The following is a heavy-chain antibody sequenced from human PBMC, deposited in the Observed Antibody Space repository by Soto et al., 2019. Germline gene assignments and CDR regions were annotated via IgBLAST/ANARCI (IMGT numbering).Heavy chain of an antibody. D-gene: IGHD1-26*01. CDR2: ISGSGGST. V-gene: IGHV3-23*01. J-gene: IGHJ6*02. CDR3: ARDPSGSHPNYYYYSMDV. Sequence: EVQLLESGGGLVQPGGSLRLSCAASGFTFSSYAISWVRQAPGKGLEWVSRISGSGGSTYYADSVKGRFTISRDNSKSTLHLQMNSLRAEETAVYYCARDPSGSHPNYYYYSMDVWGQGTTVTVSS. CDR1: GFTFSSYA.